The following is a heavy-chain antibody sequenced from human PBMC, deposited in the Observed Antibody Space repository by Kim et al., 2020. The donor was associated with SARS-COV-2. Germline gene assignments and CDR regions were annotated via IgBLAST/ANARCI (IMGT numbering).Heavy chain of an antibody. D-gene: IGHD3-10*01. V-gene: IGHV3-11*01. CDR2: ISHTSTTK. CDR1: GFTFSDHY. CDR3: ARATGSGRYAHGDY. J-gene: IGHJ4*02. Sequence: GGSLRLSCAASGFTFSDHYMSWIRQVPGKGLEWISYISHTSTTKYYTDSVKGRFTISRDNSKNSLYLQMNSLRAEDTAVYYCARATGSGRYAHGDYWGQG.